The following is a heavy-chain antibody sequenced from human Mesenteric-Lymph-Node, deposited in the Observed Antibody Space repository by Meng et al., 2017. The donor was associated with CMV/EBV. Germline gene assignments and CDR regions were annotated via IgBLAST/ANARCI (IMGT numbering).Heavy chain of an antibody. D-gene: IGHD4-23*01. CDR1: GFTFSSYS. CDR2: ISSSSSTI. V-gene: IGHV3-48*04. CDR3: LSMVVTRDY. Sequence: GGSLRLSCAASGFTFSSYSMNWVRQAPGKGLEWVSYISSSSSTIYYAVSVKGRFTISRDNAKNSLYLQMNSLGAEDTAVYYCLSMVVTRDYWGQGTLVTVSS. J-gene: IGHJ4*02.